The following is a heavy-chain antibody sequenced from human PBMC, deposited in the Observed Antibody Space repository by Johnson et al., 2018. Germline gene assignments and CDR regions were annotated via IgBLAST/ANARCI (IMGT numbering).Heavy chain of an antibody. V-gene: IGHV3-33*01. Sequence: QVQLVESGGGVVQPGRSLRLSCTASGFTFSSYGMHWVRQAPGKGLEWLAVIWYDGNNKYYADFGKGRFTISRDNSKNTLYLQMNSLKAEDTAVYYCAREDRTAMAYATDYWGQGTLVTVSS. CDR2: IWYDGNNK. J-gene: IGHJ4*02. D-gene: IGHD5-18*01. CDR3: AREDRTAMAYATDY. CDR1: GFTFSSYG.